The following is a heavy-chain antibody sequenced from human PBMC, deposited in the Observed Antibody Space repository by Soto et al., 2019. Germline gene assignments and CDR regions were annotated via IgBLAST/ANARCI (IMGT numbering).Heavy chain of an antibody. CDR2: FDPEDGET. J-gene: IGHJ6*02. CDR3: ATDNRLLWFGVLISGGMDV. D-gene: IGHD3-10*01. V-gene: IGHV1-24*01. Sequence: GASVKVSCKVSGYTLTELSMHWVRQAPGKGLEWMGGFDPEDGETIYAQKFQGRVTMTEDTSTDTAYMELSSLRSEDTAVYYCATDNRLLWFGVLISGGMDVWGQGTTVTVSS. CDR1: GYTLTELS.